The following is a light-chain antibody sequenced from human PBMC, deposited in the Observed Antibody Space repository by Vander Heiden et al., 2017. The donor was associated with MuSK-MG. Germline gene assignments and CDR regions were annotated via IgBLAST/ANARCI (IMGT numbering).Light chain of an antibody. CDR1: QSVRSGS. CDR2: GAS. V-gene: IGKV3-20*01. CDR3: QQYADSPST. Sequence: ELVLTQSPGTLSLSPGERAALSCRASQSVRSGSLAWYQQKRGQAPRLLIFGASNRATGIPDRFSGSGSGTDFTLSISGLEPEDFAVYYCQQYADSPSTFGQGTTLDIK. J-gene: IGKJ2*01.